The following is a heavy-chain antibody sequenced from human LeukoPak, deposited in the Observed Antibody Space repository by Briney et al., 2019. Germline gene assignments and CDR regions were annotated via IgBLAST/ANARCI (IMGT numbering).Heavy chain of an antibody. CDR2: ISYDGSNK. Sequence: PGRSLRLSCAASGFTFSSYGMHWVRQAPGKGLEWVAVISYDGSNKYYADSVKGRFTISRDNSKNTLYLQMNSLRAEDTAVYYCAKDLRPYYYYMDVWGKGTTVTVSS. CDR1: GFTFSSYG. J-gene: IGHJ6*03. V-gene: IGHV3-30*18. CDR3: AKDLRPYYYYMDV.